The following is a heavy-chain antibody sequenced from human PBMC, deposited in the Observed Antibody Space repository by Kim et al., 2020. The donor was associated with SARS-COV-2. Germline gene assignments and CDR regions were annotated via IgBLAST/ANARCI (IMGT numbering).Heavy chain of an antibody. Sequence: NPSLTSRVTISVDTAKNQFSLKLSSVTAADTAVYYCARGRYSSSSRYFDYWGQGTLVTVSS. V-gene: IGHV4-34*01. CDR3: ARGRYSSSSRYFDY. D-gene: IGHD6-6*01. J-gene: IGHJ4*02.